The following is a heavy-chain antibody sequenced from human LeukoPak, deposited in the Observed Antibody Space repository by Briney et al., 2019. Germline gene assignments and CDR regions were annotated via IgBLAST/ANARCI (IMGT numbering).Heavy chain of an antibody. CDR2: INHRGST. CDR3: ARPAVTTDYYYYSGMDV. Sequence: SETLSPTCAVYGGSFSGYYWSWIRQPPGKGLEWIGEINHRGSTNYNPSLKSRVTISVDTSKHQFSLKLSSVTAADTAVYYCARPAVTTDYYYYSGMDVGGKGTTVTVSS. V-gene: IGHV4-34*01. CDR1: GGSFSGYY. D-gene: IGHD4-17*01. J-gene: IGHJ6*04.